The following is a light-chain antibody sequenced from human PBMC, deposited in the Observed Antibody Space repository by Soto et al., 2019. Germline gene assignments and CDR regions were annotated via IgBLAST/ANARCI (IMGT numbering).Light chain of an antibody. J-gene: IGLJ3*02. CDR1: SSDVGRYNY. CDR2: EVS. Sequence: QSVLTQPASVSGSPGQSITISCTGTSSDVGRYNYVSWYQQHSGKAPKLMIYEVSNRPSGVSNRFSGSKSGNTASLTISGLQAEDEADYYCSSYTTTSTRVFGGGTKLTVL. V-gene: IGLV2-14*01. CDR3: SSYTTTSTRV.